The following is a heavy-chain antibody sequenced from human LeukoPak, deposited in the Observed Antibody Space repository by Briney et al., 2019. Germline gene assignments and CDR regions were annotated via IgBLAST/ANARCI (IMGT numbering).Heavy chain of an antibody. V-gene: IGHV3-9*01. Sequence: PGGSLRLSCAASGFTFDDYAMHWVRQAPGKGLEWVSGISWNGGHMVYSDSVKGRFTMSRDNSKNTLYLQMNSLRAEDTAVYYCAKGNYYEVDYWGQGTLVTVSS. CDR2: ISWNGGHM. J-gene: IGHJ4*02. CDR1: GFTFDDYA. D-gene: IGHD3-22*01. CDR3: AKGNYYEVDY.